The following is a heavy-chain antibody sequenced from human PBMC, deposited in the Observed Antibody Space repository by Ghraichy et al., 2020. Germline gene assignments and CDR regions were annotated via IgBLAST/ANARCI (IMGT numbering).Heavy chain of an antibody. CDR1: GGSFSGYY. CDR3: ARAIPGRITIFGVVPPAFDY. V-gene: IGHV4-34*01. Sequence: SETLSLTCAVYGGSFSGYYWSWIRQPPGKRLEWIGEINHSGSTNYNPSLKSRVTISVDTSKNQFSLKLSSVTAADTAVYYCARAIPGRITIFGVVPPAFDYWGQGTLVTVSS. D-gene: IGHD3-3*01. CDR2: INHSGST. J-gene: IGHJ4*02.